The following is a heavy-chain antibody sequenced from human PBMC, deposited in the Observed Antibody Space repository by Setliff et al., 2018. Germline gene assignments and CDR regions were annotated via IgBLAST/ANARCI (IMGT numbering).Heavy chain of an antibody. D-gene: IGHD3-10*01. CDR2: IYWHGEK. Sequence: GSGPTLVNPTQTLTLTCSFSGFSLRTGGVGVGWIRQPPGKGLEWLALIYWHGEKRYRPSLKSKLTITQDDSKDQVVLTMTKMDPGDTATYYCAHKAIPSEGSTFVCWGQGKLVAV. V-gene: IGHV2-5*01. CDR1: GFSLRTGGVG. CDR3: AHKAIPSEGSTFVC. J-gene: IGHJ4*02.